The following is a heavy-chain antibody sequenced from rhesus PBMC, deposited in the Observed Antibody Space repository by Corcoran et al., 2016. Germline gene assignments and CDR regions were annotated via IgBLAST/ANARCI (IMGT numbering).Heavy chain of an antibody. D-gene: IGHD6-13*01. CDR2: ISYTGGSK. Sequence: EVQLVESGGGLAKPGGSLSLSCAASGFSFSDYYIYWVRQAPGKGLEWVSGISYTGGSKYDADSVNGRFTISRENAKKTLYLQMDSLRAEDTAVYYCAREGSSWSGGLDYWGQGVLVTVSS. CDR3: AREGSSWSGGLDY. J-gene: IGHJ4*01. CDR1: GFSFSDYY. V-gene: IGHV3S18*01.